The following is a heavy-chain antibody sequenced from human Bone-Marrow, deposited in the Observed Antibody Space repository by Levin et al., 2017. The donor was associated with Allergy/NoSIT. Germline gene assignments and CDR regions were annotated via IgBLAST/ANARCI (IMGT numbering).Heavy chain of an antibody. J-gene: IGHJ4*02. CDR3: ARGTPPDY. V-gene: IGHV4-34*01. Sequence: PGGSLRLSCAVYGGSLRGYYWNWIRQPPGKGLEWIGEINHSGNTNYNPSLKSRVTISVDTSQNQFSLTLTSVTAADTAVYYCARGTPPDYWGQGTLVPVSS. CDR1: GGSLRGYY. CDR2: INHSGNT.